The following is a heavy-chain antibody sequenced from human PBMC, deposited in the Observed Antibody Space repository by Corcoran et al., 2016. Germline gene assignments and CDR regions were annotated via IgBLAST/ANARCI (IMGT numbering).Heavy chain of an antibody. D-gene: IGHD1-26*01. V-gene: IGHV3-23*01. J-gene: IGHJ6*02. CDR2: ISGSGGST. CDR3: AKAQGARRVWGYCMDV. CDR1: GFTFSSYA. Sequence: EVQLLESGGGLVQPGGSLRLSCAASGFTFSSYAMSWVRQAPGKGLEWVSAISGSGGSTYYADSVKGRFTISRDNSKNTLYLQMNSLRAEDTAVYYCAKAQGARRVWGYCMDVWGQGTTVTVSS.